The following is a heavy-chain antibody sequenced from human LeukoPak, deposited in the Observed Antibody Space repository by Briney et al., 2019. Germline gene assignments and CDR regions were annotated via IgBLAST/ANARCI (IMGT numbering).Heavy chain of an antibody. CDR1: GFTFSSYG. J-gene: IGHJ4*02. Sequence: GGSLRLSCAASGFTFSSYGMHWVRQAPGKGLEWVAVISYDGSNKYYADSMKGRFTISRDNSKNTLYLQMNSLRAEDTAVYYCAKDRGVRYFDWLFDYWGQGTLVTVSS. CDR3: AKDRGVRYFDWLFDY. V-gene: IGHV3-30*18. CDR2: ISYDGSNK. D-gene: IGHD3-9*01.